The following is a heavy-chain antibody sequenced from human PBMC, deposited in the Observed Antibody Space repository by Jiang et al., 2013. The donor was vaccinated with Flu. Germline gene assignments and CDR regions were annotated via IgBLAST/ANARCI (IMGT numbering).Heavy chain of an antibody. D-gene: IGHD2-15*01. CDR3: AHSQRERSCSGGSCYYFDY. V-gene: IGHV2-5*02. CDR2: IYWDDHK. Sequence: KPTQTLTLTCTFSGFSLSSSGVGVGWIRQSPGKALEWLALIYWDDHKRYSPSLKSRLTITKDTSKNQVVLTMTNMDPVDTATYYCAHSQRERSCSGGSCYYFDYWGLGTLVTVSS. CDR1: GFSLSSSGVG. J-gene: IGHJ4*02.